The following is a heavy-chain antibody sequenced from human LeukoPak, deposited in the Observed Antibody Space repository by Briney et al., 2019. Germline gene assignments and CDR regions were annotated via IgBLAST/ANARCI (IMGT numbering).Heavy chain of an antibody. V-gene: IGHV3-30*03. J-gene: IGHJ3*02. CDR2: ISYDGSNK. CDR3: TRDQTMDGPDALDI. D-gene: IGHD1/OR15-1a*01. Sequence: PGGSLRLSCAASGFTFSSYGMHWVRHAPGKGLEWVAVISYDGSNKYYADSVKGRFTISRDNSKNTLYLQMNSLRAEDTAVYYCTRDQTMDGPDALDIWGQGTMVTVSS. CDR1: GFTFSSYG.